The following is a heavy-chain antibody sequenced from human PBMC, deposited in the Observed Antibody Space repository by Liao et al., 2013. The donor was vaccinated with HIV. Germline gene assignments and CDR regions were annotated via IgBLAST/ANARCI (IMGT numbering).Heavy chain of an antibody. CDR2: IYTSGST. J-gene: IGHJ4*02. Sequence: QVQLQESGPGLVKPSQTLSLTCTVSGGSISSGSYYWSWIRQPAGKGLEWIGRIYTSGSTNYNPSLKSRVTISVDTSKNQFSLKLSSVTAADTAVYYCARVAAAGDYFDYWGQGTLVTVSS. CDR1: GGSISSGSYY. V-gene: IGHV4-61*02. D-gene: IGHD6-13*01. CDR3: ARVAAAGDYFDY.